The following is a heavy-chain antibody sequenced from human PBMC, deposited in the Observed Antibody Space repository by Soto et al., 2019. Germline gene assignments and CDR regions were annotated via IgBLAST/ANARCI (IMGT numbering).Heavy chain of an antibody. J-gene: IGHJ4*02. D-gene: IGHD3-16*01. CDR1: GGSISSYY. Sequence: PSETLSLTCTVSGGSISSYYWSWIRQPPGKGLEWIGYIYYNGDTSYNPSLRSRVTISTDTSKTQFSLKLSSVTSADTAVYYCARGDSQVSSVFDYWGQGMLVTVSS. CDR3: ARGDSQVSSVFDY. CDR2: IYYNGDT. V-gene: IGHV4-59*12.